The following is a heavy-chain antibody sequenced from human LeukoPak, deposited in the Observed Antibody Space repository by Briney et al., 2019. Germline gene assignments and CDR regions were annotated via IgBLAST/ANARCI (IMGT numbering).Heavy chain of an antibody. CDR3: AKDGGLWVSAHWGDS. CDR1: GFTVSSNY. J-gene: IGHJ4*02. CDR2: ITTSDGNT. V-gene: IGHV3-23*01. Sequence: GGSLRLPCAASGFTVSSNYMSWVRQAPGKGLEWVSTITTSDGNTYYADSVKGRFTVSRDNSKNTLYLQMNSLRAEDTAVYYCAKDGGLWVSAHWGDSWGRGTLVTVSS. D-gene: IGHD7-27*01.